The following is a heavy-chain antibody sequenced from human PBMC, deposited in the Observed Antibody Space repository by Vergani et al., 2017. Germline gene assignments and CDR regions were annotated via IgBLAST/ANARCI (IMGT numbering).Heavy chain of an antibody. CDR1: GFTLGDYA. CDR3: AREGVPRCCIVGAPDF. V-gene: IGHV3-33*01. CDR2: IWYDGSKE. D-gene: IGHD1-26*01. J-gene: IGHJ4*02. Sequence: VHLVESGGGLVQPGRSLRLSCSGSGFTLGDYAMTWVRQAPGKGLEWVAFIWYDGSKEYYADSVKGRFTISRDNSKNTLYLQMNNLRAADTAVYYCAREGVPRCCIVGAPDFWGQGTQVTVSS.